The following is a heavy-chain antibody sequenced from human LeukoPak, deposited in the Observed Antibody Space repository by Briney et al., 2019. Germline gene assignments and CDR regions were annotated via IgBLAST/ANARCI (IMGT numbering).Heavy chain of an antibody. CDR1: GFTFSSYA. CDR2: ISGSGGST. D-gene: IGHD3-22*01. CDR3: AKAEYYYDSSGYYPLGEFDS. Sequence: PGGSLRLSCAASGFTFSSYAMSWVRQAPGKGLEWVSAISGSGGSTYYADSVKGRFTISRDNSKNTLYLQMNSLRAEDTAVYYCAKAEYYYDSSGYYPLGEFDSWGQGTLVTVSS. J-gene: IGHJ4*02. V-gene: IGHV3-23*01.